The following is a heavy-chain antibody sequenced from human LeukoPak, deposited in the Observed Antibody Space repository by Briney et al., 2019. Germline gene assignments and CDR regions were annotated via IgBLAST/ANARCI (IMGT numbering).Heavy chain of an antibody. Sequence: GGSLRLSCAASGFTFSSYEMNWVRQAPGKGLEWVSYISSSGSTIYYADSVKGRFTISRDNAKNSLYLQMNSLRAEDTAVYYCAREGMYYYDSSGYYGDYWGQGTLVTVSS. CDR2: ISSSGSTI. CDR3: AREGMYYYDSSGYYGDY. J-gene: IGHJ4*02. D-gene: IGHD3-22*01. CDR1: GFTFSSYE. V-gene: IGHV3-48*03.